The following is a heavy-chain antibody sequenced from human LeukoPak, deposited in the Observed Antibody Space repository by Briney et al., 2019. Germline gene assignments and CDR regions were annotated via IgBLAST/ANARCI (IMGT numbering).Heavy chain of an antibody. CDR1: GGSFSGYY. V-gene: IGHV4-34*01. Sequence: SETLSLTCAVYGGSFSGYYWSWIRQPPGKGLEWIGEINHSGSTNYNPSLKSRVTISVDTSKNQFSLKLSSVTAADTAVYYCARRVVGATGGGIDYWGQGTLVTVSS. J-gene: IGHJ4*02. CDR3: ARRVVGATGGGIDY. D-gene: IGHD1-26*01. CDR2: INHSGST.